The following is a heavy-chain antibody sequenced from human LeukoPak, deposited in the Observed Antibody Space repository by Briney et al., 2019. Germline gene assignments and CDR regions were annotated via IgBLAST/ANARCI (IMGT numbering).Heavy chain of an antibody. CDR1: GFTFSSYS. J-gene: IGHJ4*02. CDR3: AKDAQWDSSGYLDY. CDR2: ISSSSSTI. V-gene: IGHV3-48*01. D-gene: IGHD3-22*01. Sequence: PGGSLRLSCAASGFTFSSYSMNWVRQAPGKGLEWVSYISSSSSTIYYADSVKGRFTISRDNAKNSLYLQMNSLRAEDTAVYYCAKDAQWDSSGYLDYWGQGTLVTVSS.